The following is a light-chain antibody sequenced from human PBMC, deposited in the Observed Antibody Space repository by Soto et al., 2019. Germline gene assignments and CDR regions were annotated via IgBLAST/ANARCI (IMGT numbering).Light chain of an antibody. J-gene: IGKJ1*01. CDR2: GAS. V-gene: IGKV3-15*01. Sequence: EIVMTQSPATLSVSPGERATLSCRASQSVSSNLAWYQQKPGQAPRLLIYGASTRATGIPARFNGSGSGTEFTLTISSPQSEDFAVYYCQQYNNWPPWTFGQGTKVEIK. CDR1: QSVSSN. CDR3: QQYNNWPPWT.